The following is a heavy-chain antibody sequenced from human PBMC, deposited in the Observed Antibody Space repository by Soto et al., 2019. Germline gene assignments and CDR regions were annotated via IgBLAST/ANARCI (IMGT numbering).Heavy chain of an antibody. CDR2: ISYSGST. D-gene: IGHD3-3*01. CDR3: ARHVSYSDPFDC. J-gene: IGHJ4*02. CDR1: GGSISSSSYY. Sequence: QLQLQESGPGLVKPSETLSLTCTVSGGSISSSSYYWGWIRQPPGKGLGWIGSISYSGSTYYNPYLKSRVTISVDTSKNQFSLKLSSVTAADTAMYYCARHVSYSDPFDCWGQGTLVTVSS. V-gene: IGHV4-39*01.